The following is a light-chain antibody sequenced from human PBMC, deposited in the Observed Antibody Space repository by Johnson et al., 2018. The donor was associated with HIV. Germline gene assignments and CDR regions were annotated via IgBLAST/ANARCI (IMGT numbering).Light chain of an antibody. Sequence: QSVLTQPPSVSAAPGQRVNISCSGHSSNIENYFVSWYQQLPGAAPRLLIYEDYKRPSGIPDRFSGSKSGASATLGITGLQTGDEADYYCGTWDSSVRTAFFGTGTKVTVL. CDR1: SSNIENYF. J-gene: IGLJ1*01. V-gene: IGLV1-51*02. CDR3: GTWDSSVRTAF. CDR2: EDY.